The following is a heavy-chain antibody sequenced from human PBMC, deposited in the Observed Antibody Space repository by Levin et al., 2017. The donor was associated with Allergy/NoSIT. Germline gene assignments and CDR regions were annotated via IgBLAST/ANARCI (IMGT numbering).Heavy chain of an antibody. CDR3: AAYNHPRDPFY. J-gene: IGHJ4*02. CDR1: GFTFSSYA. Sequence: GGSLRLSCVASGFTFSSYAMSWVRQAPGKGLEWVSAISGSGGTTYYADSAKGRFTVSRANSKNTLYLQMSSLRAEDAAVYYCAAYNHPRDPFYWGQGTLVTVSA. CDR2: ISGSGGTT. V-gene: IGHV3-23*01. D-gene: IGHD5-24*01.